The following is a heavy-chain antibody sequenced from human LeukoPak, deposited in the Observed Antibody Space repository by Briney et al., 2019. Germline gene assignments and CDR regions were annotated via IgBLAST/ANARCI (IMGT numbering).Heavy chain of an antibody. CDR2: ISGSGGCT. Sequence: GGSLRLSCAASGFTFSSYGMSWVRQAPGKGLEWVSAISGSGGCTYYADSVKGRFTISRDNSKNTLYLQMNSLRAEDTAVYYCAKGRGFSPPLVGPYFDYWGQGTLVTVSS. CDR3: AKGRGFSPPLVGPYFDY. CDR1: GFTFSSYG. V-gene: IGHV3-23*01. D-gene: IGHD2-2*01. J-gene: IGHJ4*02.